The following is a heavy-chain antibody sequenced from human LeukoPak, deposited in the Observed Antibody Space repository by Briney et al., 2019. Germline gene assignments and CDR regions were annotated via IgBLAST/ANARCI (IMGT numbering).Heavy chain of an antibody. D-gene: IGHD1-14*01. V-gene: IGHV4-59*08. J-gene: IGHJ5*02. CDR3: ARRATVGPEITESNWLDP. Sequence: SETLSLTCTVSGGSISSYSWNWIRQPPGKGLEWIGYMRYTGNTNYNPSLKSRVTISLDTSNNLFSLRLRSVTAADTAVYYCARRATVGPEITESNWLDPWGQGTLVTVSS. CDR1: GGSISSYS. CDR2: MRYTGNT.